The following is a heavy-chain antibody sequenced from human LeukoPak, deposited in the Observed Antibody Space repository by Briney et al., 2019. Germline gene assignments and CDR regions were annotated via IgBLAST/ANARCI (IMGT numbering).Heavy chain of an antibody. CDR2: INPNSGGT. CDR3: ARDGDITMVRGVMGWFDP. J-gene: IGHJ5*02. V-gene: IGHV1-2*02. CDR1: GYTFTGYY. D-gene: IGHD3-10*01. Sequence: ASVKVSCKASGYTFTGYYMHWVRQAPGQGLEWMGWINPNSGGTNYARKFQGRVTMTRDTSISTAYMELSRLRSDDTAVYYCARDGDITMVRGVMGWFDPWGQGTLVTVSS.